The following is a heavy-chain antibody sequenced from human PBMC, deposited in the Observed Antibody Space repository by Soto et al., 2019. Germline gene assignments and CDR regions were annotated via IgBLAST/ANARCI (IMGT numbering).Heavy chain of an antibody. CDR2: IWYDGSNK. Sequence: PGGSLRLSCAASGFTFSSYGMHWVRQAPGKGLEWVAVIWYDGSNKYYADSVKGRFTISRDNSKNTLYLQMNSLRAEDTAVYYCAPVPAASSYYNTDVWGQGTTVTVSS. CDR3: APVPAASSYYNTDV. CDR1: GFTFSSYG. J-gene: IGHJ6*02. D-gene: IGHD2-2*01. V-gene: IGHV3-33*01.